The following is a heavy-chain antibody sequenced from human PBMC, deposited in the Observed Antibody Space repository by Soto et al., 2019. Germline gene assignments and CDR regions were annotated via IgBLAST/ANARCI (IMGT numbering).Heavy chain of an antibody. V-gene: IGHV3-74*01. D-gene: IGHD6-19*01. CDR3: ARLPGYSTGWTPFDF. CDR1: GFTFSNYW. CDR2: INSDGSTT. Sequence: EVQLVESGGGLVQPGGSLRLSCAASGFTFSNYWMHWVRQAPGKGLVWVSRINSDGSTTSHADSVKGRFTISRNNAKNRLYLQMNGLRAEDTAVYYCARLPGYSTGWTPFDFWGQGTQVTVSS. J-gene: IGHJ4*02.